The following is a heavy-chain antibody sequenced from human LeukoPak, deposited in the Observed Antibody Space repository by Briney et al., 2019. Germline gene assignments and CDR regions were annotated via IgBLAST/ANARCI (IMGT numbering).Heavy chain of an antibody. J-gene: IGHJ5*02. D-gene: IGHD3-10*01. V-gene: IGHV4-30-2*03. CDR3: ARHYGP. Sequence: MSSQTLSLTCAVSGGSISSGGYSWSWIRQPPGKGLEWIGSIYDSGSTYYNPSLKSRVTISVDTSKNQFSLKLNSVTAADTAVYYCARHYGPWGQGTLVTVSS. CDR2: IYDSGST. CDR1: GGSISSGGYS.